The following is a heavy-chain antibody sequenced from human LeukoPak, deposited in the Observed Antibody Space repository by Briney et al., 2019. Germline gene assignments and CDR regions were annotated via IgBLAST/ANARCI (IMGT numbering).Heavy chain of an antibody. J-gene: IGHJ4*02. CDR1: GYTLTSYY. CDR3: ARLFNYYDNSGYYQYYFDY. D-gene: IGHD3-22*01. CDR2: INPNTGDT. V-gene: IGHV1-2*02. Sequence: GASVKVSCKASGYTLTSYYMHWVRQAPGQGLEWMGWINPNTGDTSFAQKFQGRVTLTRDTSISTAYMELSRLKSVDTAVYYCARLFNYYDNSGYYQYYFDYWGQGTLVTVSS.